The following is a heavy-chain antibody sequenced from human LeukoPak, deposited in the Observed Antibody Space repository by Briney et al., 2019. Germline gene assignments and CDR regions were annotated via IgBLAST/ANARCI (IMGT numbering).Heavy chain of an antibody. Sequence: SVKGRFTISRDNSKNSLDLQMNSLRAEDTAVYYCARGYCSSTSCYNYYWGQGTLVTVSS. J-gene: IGHJ4*02. CDR3: ARGYCSSTSCYNYY. V-gene: IGHV3-30*01. D-gene: IGHD2-2*02.